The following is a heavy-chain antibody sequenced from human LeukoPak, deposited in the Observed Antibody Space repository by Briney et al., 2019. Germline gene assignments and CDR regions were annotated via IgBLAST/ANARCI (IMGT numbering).Heavy chain of an antibody. CDR3: ARAVTTYYYDSSGYYYDLVAFDI. V-gene: IGHV4-39*01. J-gene: IGHJ3*02. CDR2: IYYSGST. Sequence: PETLSLTCSVSGGSISSGSYYWGWIRQPPGKGLEWIGSIYYSGSTYYNPSLKSRVTISVDTSKNQFSLKLSSVTAADTAVYYCARAVTTYYYDSSGYYYDLVAFDIWGQGTMVTVSS. D-gene: IGHD3-22*01. CDR1: GGSISSGSYY.